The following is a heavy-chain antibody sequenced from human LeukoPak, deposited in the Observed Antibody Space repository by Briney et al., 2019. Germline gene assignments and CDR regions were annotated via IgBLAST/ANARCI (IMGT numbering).Heavy chain of an antibody. D-gene: IGHD3-3*01. CDR3: ARQDDFVNGDPYY. CDR1: GYSFLSHW. Sequence: GESLKISCKGSGYSFLSHWIGWVRQMPGKGLEWMGIIYPGDSDTRYSPSFQGQVTISADKSISTACPQWSSLKASDTAMYYCARQDDFVNGDPYYWGQGTLVTVSS. V-gene: IGHV5-51*01. CDR2: IYPGDSDT. J-gene: IGHJ4*02.